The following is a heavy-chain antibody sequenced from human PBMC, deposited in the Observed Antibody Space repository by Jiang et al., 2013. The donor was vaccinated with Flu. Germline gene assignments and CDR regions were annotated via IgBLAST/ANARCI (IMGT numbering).Heavy chain of an antibody. Sequence: CTVSGGSISSYYWSWIRQPAGKGLEWIGRIYTSGSTNYNPSLKSRVTMSVDTSKNQFSLKLSSVTAADTAVYYCARGRELGYYDSSGYLPSHAFDIWGQGTMVTVSS. CDR1: GGSISSYY. J-gene: IGHJ3*02. D-gene: IGHD3-22*01. CDR2: IYTSGST. CDR3: ARGRELGYYDSSGYLPSHAFDI. V-gene: IGHV4-4*07.